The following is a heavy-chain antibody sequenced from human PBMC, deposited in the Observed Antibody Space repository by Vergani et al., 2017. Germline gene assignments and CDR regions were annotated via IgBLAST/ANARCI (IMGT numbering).Heavy chain of an antibody. CDR2: INHSGST. CDR1: GGSFSGYY. Sequence: QVQLQQWGAGLLKPSETLSLTCAVYGGSFSGYYWSWIRQPPGKGLEWIGEINHSGSTNYNPSLKSRVTISVDTSKNQFSLKLSSVTAADTAVYYCARVLATVTFDYWGQGTLVTVSS. D-gene: IGHD4-17*01. CDR3: ARVLATVTFDY. V-gene: IGHV4-34*01. J-gene: IGHJ4*02.